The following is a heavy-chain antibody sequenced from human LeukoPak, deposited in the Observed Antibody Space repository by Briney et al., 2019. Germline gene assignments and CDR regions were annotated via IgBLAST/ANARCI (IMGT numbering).Heavy chain of an antibody. J-gene: IGHJ6*04. Sequence: GGSLRLSCAASGFTFSDYYMSWIRQAPGKGLEWVSYISSSGSTIYYADSVKGRFTISRDNAKNSLYLQMNSLRAEDTAVYYCARSYGSGSYYNPGDVWGKGTTVTVSS. D-gene: IGHD3-10*01. V-gene: IGHV3-11*01. CDR3: ARSYGSGSYYNPGDV. CDR2: ISSSGSTI. CDR1: GFTFSDYY.